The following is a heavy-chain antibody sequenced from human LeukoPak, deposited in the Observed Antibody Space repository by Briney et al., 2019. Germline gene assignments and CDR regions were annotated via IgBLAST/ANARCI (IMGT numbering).Heavy chain of an antibody. CDR3: ARSDYYGSGSYFDY. J-gene: IGHJ4*02. D-gene: IGHD3-10*01. Sequence: GGSLRLSCAVSGFTVSSNYMSWVRQAPGKGLEWVSVIYSGGSTYYADSVKGRFTISRDNSKNTLYLQMNSLRAEDTAVYYCARSDYYGSGSYFDYWGQGTLVTVSS. CDR2: IYSGGST. CDR1: GFTVSSNY. V-gene: IGHV3-66*01.